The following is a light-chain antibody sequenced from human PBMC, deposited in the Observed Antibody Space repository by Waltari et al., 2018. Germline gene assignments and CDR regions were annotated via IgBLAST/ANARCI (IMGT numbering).Light chain of an antibody. J-gene: IGLJ3*02. CDR2: EVS. CDR1: TSDLVDFNY. V-gene: IGLV2-14*01. CDR3: FSYTTSSTWV. Sequence: QSALTQPASVSGSPGQSITISCTGATSDLVDFNYFPWYQKHPAKAPRLMIYEVSNRPSGVFIRFSGSKSGNTASLTISGLQAEDEADYYCFSYTTSSTWVFGGGTKLTVL.